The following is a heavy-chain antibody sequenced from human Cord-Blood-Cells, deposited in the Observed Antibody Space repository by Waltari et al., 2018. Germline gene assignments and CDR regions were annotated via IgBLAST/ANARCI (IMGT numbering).Heavy chain of an antibody. CDR1: GFTFSSYS. CDR2: ISSSSSTI. CDR3: ARDSGYCSGGSCYYDAFDI. D-gene: IGHD2-15*01. Sequence: EVQLVESGGGLVQPGGSLRLSCAASGFTFSSYSMNWVRQAPGKGLGWVSYISSSSSTIYYADSVKGRFTISRDNAKNSLYLQMNSLRDEDTAVYYCARDSGYCSGGSCYYDAFDIWGQGTMVTVSS. J-gene: IGHJ3*02. V-gene: IGHV3-48*02.